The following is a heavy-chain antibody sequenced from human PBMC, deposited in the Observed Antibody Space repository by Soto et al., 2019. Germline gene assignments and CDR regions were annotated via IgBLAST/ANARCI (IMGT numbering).Heavy chain of an antibody. Sequence: LSLTCAASGFTFSSYAMSWVRQAPGKGLEWVSAISGSGGSTYYADSVKGRFTISRDNSKNTLYLQMNSLRAEDTAVYYCAKDLYLRRFGDILTGYTVDYWGQGTLVTVSS. D-gene: IGHD3-9*01. CDR2: ISGSGGST. CDR3: AKDLYLRRFGDILTGYTVDY. J-gene: IGHJ4*02. CDR1: GFTFSSYA. V-gene: IGHV3-23*01.